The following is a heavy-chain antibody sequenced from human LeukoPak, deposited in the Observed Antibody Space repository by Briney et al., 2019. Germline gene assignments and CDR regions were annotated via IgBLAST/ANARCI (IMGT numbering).Heavy chain of an antibody. V-gene: IGHV1-2*02. J-gene: IGHJ4*02. Sequence: ASVKVSCKASGYTFTCYYMHWVRQAPGQGLEWRGWINSNSGGATYAKKFQGRVTMTRDTFISTAYMELSRLRSDDTAVYYCARCGGVVGATSYFDYWGQGTLVTVSS. CDR1: GYTFTCYY. CDR3: ARCGGVVGATSYFDY. D-gene: IGHD1-26*01. CDR2: INSNSGGA.